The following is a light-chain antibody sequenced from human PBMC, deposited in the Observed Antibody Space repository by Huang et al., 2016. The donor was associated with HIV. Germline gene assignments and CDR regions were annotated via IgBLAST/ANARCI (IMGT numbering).Light chain of an antibody. CDR1: KSISTN. CDR2: DSS. J-gene: IGKJ4*01. CDR3: QQYNNWLALT. V-gene: IGKV3D-15*01. Sequence: EIVMTQSPATLSVSPGERVTLSCRASKSISTNLAWYRQKPGQAPRLLIYDSSTRATCIPARFSGSGSGTEFTLTISRLQSEDSAVYYCQQYNNWLALTFGGGTKVEIK.